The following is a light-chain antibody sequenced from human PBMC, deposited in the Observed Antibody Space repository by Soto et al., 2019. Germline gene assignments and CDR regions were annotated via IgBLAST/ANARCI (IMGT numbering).Light chain of an antibody. CDR3: PHRRDSPLA. J-gene: IGKJ3*01. V-gene: IGKV3-11*01. CDR1: PGVDRY. Sequence: EIVLKQSPATLSLSPGETATLSCRASPGVDRYLAWYQQKVGQSPRLIIYDTSNRATGVPPRLRGSGYGTDFTLTIPTLQPEDYALYFSPHRRDSPLAFGTGTRVEIE. CDR2: DTS.